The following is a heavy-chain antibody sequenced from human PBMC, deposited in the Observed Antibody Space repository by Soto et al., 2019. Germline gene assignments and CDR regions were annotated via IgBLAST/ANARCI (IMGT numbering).Heavy chain of an antibody. J-gene: IGHJ4*02. CDR1: GFTFSNFA. D-gene: IGHD2-21*01. CDR3: AKARAWYYFAY. CDR2: ISCSGASK. Sequence: EVQLLESGGGLVQPGGSLRLSCAASGFTFSNFAMSWVRQAPGKGLEWVSTISCSGASKYYAASVKGRFTIYTDHSKHTMYLQMNSGRVADTAVYYCAKARAWYYFAYRGQGTLVTVSS. V-gene: IGHV3-23*01.